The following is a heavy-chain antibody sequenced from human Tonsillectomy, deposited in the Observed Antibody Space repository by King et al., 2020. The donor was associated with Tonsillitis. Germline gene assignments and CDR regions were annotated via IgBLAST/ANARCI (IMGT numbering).Heavy chain of an antibody. D-gene: IGHD6-19*01. CDR2: IKQDGSER. J-gene: IGHJ3*01. CDR3: ARDTSRNQGSAGYDAFDL. Sequence: DVQLVESGGGLVQPGGPLRLSCAASGFTFSSYWMTWVRQAPGKGLEWVANIKQDGSERNYVDSVKGRFTISRDNAKNSLYLEMNSLRAEDTDVYYCARDTSRNQGSAGYDAFDLWGQGTMVTVS. CDR1: GFTFSSYW. V-gene: IGHV3-7*04.